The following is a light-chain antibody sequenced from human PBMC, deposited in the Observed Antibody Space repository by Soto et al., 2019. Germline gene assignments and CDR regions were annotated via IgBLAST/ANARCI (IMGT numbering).Light chain of an antibody. CDR3: CSYVVSYSFV. Sequence: QSALTQPRSVSGSPGPSVTISCTGTSSDVGGYSYVSWYQQHPGKAPKVMIYDVSKRPSGVPDRFSGSKSCNTASLTISGLQADDEADYYCCSYVVSYSFVLGRGTKVTVL. CDR1: SSDVGGYSY. CDR2: DVS. J-gene: IGLJ1*01. V-gene: IGLV2-11*01.